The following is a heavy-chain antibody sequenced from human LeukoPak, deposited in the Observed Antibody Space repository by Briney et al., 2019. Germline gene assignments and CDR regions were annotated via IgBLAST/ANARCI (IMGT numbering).Heavy chain of an antibody. D-gene: IGHD6-19*01. CDR1: GYTFTGYF. CDR3: AILTAVPGTSYYGMDV. Sequence: GASVKVSCKASGYTFTGYFMHWVRQAPGQGLEWMGWINPNRGGTNYAQKFQGRVTMTRDTSNSTAYMELSRLRSDDTAVYYCAILTAVPGTSYYGMDVWGQGTTVTVSS. V-gene: IGHV1-2*02. CDR2: INPNRGGT. J-gene: IGHJ6*02.